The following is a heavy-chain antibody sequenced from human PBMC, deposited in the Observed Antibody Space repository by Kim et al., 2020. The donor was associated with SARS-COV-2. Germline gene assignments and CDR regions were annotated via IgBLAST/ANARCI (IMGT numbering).Heavy chain of an antibody. CDR2: MDPQDGET. CDR1: GYRFTAYY. D-gene: IGHD1-1*01. Sequence: ASVKVSCKASGYRFTAYYIHWVRQAPDLGLEWMGWMDPQDGETGVAQKFQGRVLMTRDTSIKTAYMELSGLTSADTAIYYCARVYTTLNFWGQGTLVTVSS. CDR3: ARVYTTLNF. J-gene: IGHJ4*02. V-gene: IGHV1-2*02.